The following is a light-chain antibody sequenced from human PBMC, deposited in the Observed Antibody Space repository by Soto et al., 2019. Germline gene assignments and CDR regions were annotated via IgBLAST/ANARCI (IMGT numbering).Light chain of an antibody. CDR1: QSVSSSY. V-gene: IGKV3-20*01. CDR2: GAS. J-gene: IGKJ5*01. Sequence: EILLTQSPGTLSLSPGERATLSCSASQSVSSSYLAWYQQKPGQPPRLLIYGASSRATGIPDRFSGSGSGTDFTLTISRLEPEDFAVFYCQHYDSLPITFGQGTRLEIK. CDR3: QHYDSLPIT.